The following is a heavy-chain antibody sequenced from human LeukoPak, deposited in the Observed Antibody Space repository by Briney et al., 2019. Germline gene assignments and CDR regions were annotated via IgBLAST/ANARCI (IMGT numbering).Heavy chain of an antibody. CDR1: GFTFDDYA. V-gene: IGHV3-9*01. CDR3: AKDIDGSNSKGYFDY. Sequence: PGGSLRLSCAASGFTFDDYAMHWVRQAPGKGLEWVSGISWNSGSIGYADSVKGRFTISRDNAKNSLYLQMNSLRAEDTALYYCAKDIDGSNSKGYFDYWGQGTLVTVSS. J-gene: IGHJ4*02. D-gene: IGHD4-23*01. CDR2: ISWNSGSI.